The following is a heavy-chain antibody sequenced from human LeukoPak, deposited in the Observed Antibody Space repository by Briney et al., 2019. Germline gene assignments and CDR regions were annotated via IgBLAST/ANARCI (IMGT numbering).Heavy chain of an antibody. J-gene: IGHJ3*02. CDR1: GFTFSSYE. Sequence: GGSLRLSCAASGFTFSSYEMNWVRQAPGKGLEWVSYISSSGSTICYADSVKGRFTISRDNAKNSLYLQMNGLRAEDTAVYYCARVRVFRYYYDSSGYVDAFDIWGQGTMVTVSS. CDR3: ARVRVFRYYYDSSGYVDAFDI. V-gene: IGHV3-48*03. D-gene: IGHD3-22*01. CDR2: ISSSGSTI.